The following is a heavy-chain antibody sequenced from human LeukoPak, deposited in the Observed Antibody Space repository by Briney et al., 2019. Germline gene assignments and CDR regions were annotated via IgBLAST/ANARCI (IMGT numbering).Heavy chain of an antibody. D-gene: IGHD3-16*01. CDR1: GFTFGDYA. CDR2: IRSKAYGGTT. V-gene: IGHV3-49*04. J-gene: IGHJ4*02. CDR3: TREGRGSDAFDY. Sequence: GGSLRLSCTTSGFTFGDYAMSWVRQAPGKGLEWVGFIRSKAYGGTTEDAASVKGRFTISRDDSRRIVYLPMNRLKTEDTAVYYCTREGRGSDAFDYWGQGTLVTVSS.